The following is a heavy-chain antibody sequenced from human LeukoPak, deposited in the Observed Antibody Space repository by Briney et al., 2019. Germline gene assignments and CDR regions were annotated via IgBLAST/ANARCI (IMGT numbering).Heavy chain of an antibody. V-gene: IGHV3-21*01. CDR2: ISSSSSYI. D-gene: IGHD3-10*02. Sequence: WGSLRLSCAASGFTFSSYAIHWVRQAPGKGLEWVSSISSSSSYIYYADSVKGRFTISRDNAKNSLYLQMNSLRAEDTAVYYCAELGITMIGGVWGKGTTVTISS. CDR3: AELGITMIGGV. CDR1: GFTFSSYA. J-gene: IGHJ6*04.